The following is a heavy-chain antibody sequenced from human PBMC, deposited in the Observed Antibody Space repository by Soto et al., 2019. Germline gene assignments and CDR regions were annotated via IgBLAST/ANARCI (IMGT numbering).Heavy chain of an antibody. CDR3: ARVYYDFWSGYSRYYYYMDV. J-gene: IGHJ6*03. Sequence: QVQLVQSGAEVKKPGASVKVSCKASGYTFTSYDINWVRQATGQGLEWMGWMNPNSGNTGYAQKFQGRVNITTNTSIRTAYMVLSRLRSEDTAVYYCARVYYDFWSGYSRYYYYMDVWGKGTPVTVSS. D-gene: IGHD3-3*01. CDR2: MNPNSGNT. CDR1: GYTFTSYD. V-gene: IGHV1-8*01.